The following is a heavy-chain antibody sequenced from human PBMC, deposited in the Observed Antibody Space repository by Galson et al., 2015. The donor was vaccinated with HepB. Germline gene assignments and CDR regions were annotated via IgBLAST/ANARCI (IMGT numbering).Heavy chain of an antibody. V-gene: IGHV5-10-1*01. D-gene: IGHD3-22*01. J-gene: IGHJ5*02. Sequence: QSGAEVKKPGESLRISCKGSGYSFTSYWISWVRQMPGKGLEWMGRIDPSDSYTNYSPSFQGHVTISADKSISTAYLQWSSLKASDTAMYYCARTYYYDSSGYYSGENWFDPWGQGTLVTVSS. CDR2: IDPSDSYT. CDR3: ARTYYYDSSGYYSGENWFDP. CDR1: GYSFTSYW.